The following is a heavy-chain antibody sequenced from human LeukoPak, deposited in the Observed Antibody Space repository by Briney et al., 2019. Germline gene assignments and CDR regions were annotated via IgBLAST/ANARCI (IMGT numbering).Heavy chain of an antibody. CDR2: ISRSRSSI. CDR1: GFIFSDYN. Sequence: GGPLRLPCATSGFIFSDYNMNWVRQAPGKGLEWVSSISRSRSSIYYADSLRGRFTISRDNAKKSLYLQMNSLRAEDTAVYYCARGPGTYGVTAYYYYSLDVWGQGTTVTVSS. J-gene: IGHJ6*02. D-gene: IGHD2-21*02. CDR3: ARGPGTYGVTAYYYYSLDV. V-gene: IGHV3-21*01.